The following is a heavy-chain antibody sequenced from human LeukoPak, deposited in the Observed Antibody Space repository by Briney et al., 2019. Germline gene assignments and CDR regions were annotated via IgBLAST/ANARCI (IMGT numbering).Heavy chain of an antibody. CDR1: GFTVSSNY. CDR3: ARDPVTAIGYFDY. Sequence: PGGSLRLSCAASGFTVSSNYMSWVCQAPGKGLEWVSVIYSGGSTYYADSVKGRFTISRDNSKNTLYLQMNSLRAEDTAVYYCARDPVTAIGYFDYWGQGTLVTVSS. J-gene: IGHJ4*02. CDR2: IYSGGST. D-gene: IGHD2-21*02. V-gene: IGHV3-66*02.